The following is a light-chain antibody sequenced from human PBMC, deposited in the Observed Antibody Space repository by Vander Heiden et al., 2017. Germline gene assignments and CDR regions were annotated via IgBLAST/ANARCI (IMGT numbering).Light chain of an antibody. J-gene: IGLJ2*01. CDR1: SSDVGGYNY. Sequence: QSALTQPASVSGSPGQSITISCTGTSSDVGGYNYVSWYQPHPGKAPKLMSYDVSNRPSGVSNRFSGSKSGNTASLTISGLQAEDEADYYCSSYTSSSTYVVFGGGTKLTVL. V-gene: IGLV2-14*03. CDR2: DVS. CDR3: SSYTSSSTYVV.